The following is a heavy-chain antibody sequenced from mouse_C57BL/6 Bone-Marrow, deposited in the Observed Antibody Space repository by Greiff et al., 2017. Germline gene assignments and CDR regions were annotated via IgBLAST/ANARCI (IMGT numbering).Heavy chain of an antibody. CDR1: GYTFTDYY. V-gene: IGHV1-26*01. J-gene: IGHJ3*01. D-gene: IGHD1-1*01. Sequence: VQLQQSGPELVKPGASVKISCKASGYTFTDYYMNWVKQSHGQSLEWIGDINPNNGGTSYNQKFMGKATLTVDKSSSTAYMELRSLTSEDSAVYYCARGYYGSSYFFAYWGQGTLVTVSA. CDR3: ARGYYGSSYFFAY. CDR2: INPNNGGT.